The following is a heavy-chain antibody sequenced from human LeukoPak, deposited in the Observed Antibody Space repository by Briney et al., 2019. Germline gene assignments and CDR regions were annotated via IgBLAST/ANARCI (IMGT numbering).Heavy chain of an antibody. CDR1: GFTFSSYW. V-gene: IGHV3-7*01. CDR2: IKQDGSEK. J-gene: IGHJ4*02. CDR3: TRVRVVVPSAFDYCDF. Sequence: SGGSLRLSCAASGFTFSSYWMSWVRQAPGKGLEWVANIKQDGSEKYYADSVKGRFTISRDNAENSLYLQMNSLRAEDTAVYYCTRVRVVVPSAFDYCDFWGQGTLVTVSS. D-gene: IGHD2-2*01.